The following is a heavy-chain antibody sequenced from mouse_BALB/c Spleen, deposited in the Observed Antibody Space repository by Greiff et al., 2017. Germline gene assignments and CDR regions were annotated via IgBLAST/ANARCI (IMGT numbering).Heavy chain of an antibody. CDR3: ARDYDYDDAMDY. J-gene: IGHJ4*01. Sequence: VQLQQSGPELVKPGASVRISCKASGYTFTSYYIHWVKQRPGQGLEWIGWIYPGNVNTKYNEKFKGKATLTADKSSSTAYMQLSSLTSEDSAVYFCARDYDYDDAMDYWGQGTSVTVSS. D-gene: IGHD2-4*01. CDR1: GYTFTSYY. V-gene: IGHV1S56*01. CDR2: IYPGNVNT.